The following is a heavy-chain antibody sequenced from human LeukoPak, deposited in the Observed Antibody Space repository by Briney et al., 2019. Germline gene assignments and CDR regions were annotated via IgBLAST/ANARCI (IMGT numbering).Heavy chain of an antibody. V-gene: IGHV4-61*02. CDR3: ARDSGHYDFWSAYYTGPFDY. J-gene: IGHJ4*02. D-gene: IGHD3-3*01. CDR1: GGSISSETYY. CDR2: IYTSGTT. Sequence: SETLSLTFTVSGGSISSETYYWNWIRQPAGKGLEWIGRIYTSGTTNYNPSLKSRVTISVDTSKNQFSLKLTSVTAADTAVYYCARDSGHYDFWSAYYTGPFDYWGQGTLVTVSS.